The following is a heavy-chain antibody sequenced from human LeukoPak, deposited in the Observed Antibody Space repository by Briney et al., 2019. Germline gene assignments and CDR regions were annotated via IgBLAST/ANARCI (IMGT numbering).Heavy chain of an antibody. CDR1: GFTFTSYT. V-gene: IGHV3-48*01. Sequence: GGSLRLSCAASGFTFTSYTMNWVRQAPGKGLEWIAYIHMSPTPVFYADSVKGRFTISRDNAKNSVSLQMNSLRAEDTAVYYCARDHVWAFDYWGQGTLVTVSS. CDR3: ARDHVWAFDY. J-gene: IGHJ4*02. D-gene: IGHD7-27*01. CDR2: IHMSPTPV.